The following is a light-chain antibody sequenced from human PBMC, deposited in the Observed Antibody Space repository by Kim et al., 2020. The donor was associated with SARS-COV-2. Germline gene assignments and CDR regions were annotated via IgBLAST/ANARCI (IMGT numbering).Light chain of an antibody. V-gene: IGLV3-19*01. CDR3: NSRDTSGDHVV. Sequence: ALGQTVRITCQGDSLRTYYASWYQQKPGQAPTLVLHGKNKRPSGIPDRFSGSNSGNTASLTVTGAQAVDEADYYCNSRDTSGDHVVFGGGTQLTVL. J-gene: IGLJ2*01. CDR2: GKN. CDR1: SLRTYY.